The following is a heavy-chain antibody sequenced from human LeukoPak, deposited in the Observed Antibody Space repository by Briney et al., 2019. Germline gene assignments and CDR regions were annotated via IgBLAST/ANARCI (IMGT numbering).Heavy chain of an antibody. V-gene: IGHV3-74*01. CDR3: ATGGGWEPSSGVVTHIDV. Sequence: PGGSLRLSCAASGFMFSGYWMHWVRQGPEKGLELVSRIDNDGNGIIYADSVKGRFTTSRDNAKNTLYLQMSSLRVEDTAVYYWATGGGWEPSSGVVTHIDVWGKGTTVTVSS. D-gene: IGHD3-3*01. J-gene: IGHJ6*03. CDR1: GFMFSGYW. CDR2: IDNDGNGI.